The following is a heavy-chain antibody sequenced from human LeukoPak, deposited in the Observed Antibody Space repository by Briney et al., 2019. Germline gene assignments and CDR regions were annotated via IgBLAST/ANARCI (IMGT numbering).Heavy chain of an antibody. CDR3: ARHVSSPAGAFDI. Sequence: SQTLSLTCAVSGGSISSGGYSWSWIRQPPGKGLEWIGYIYHSGSTYYNPSLKSRVTISVDTSKNQFSLKLSSVTAADTAVYYCARHVSSPAGAFDIWGQGTMVTVSS. V-gene: IGHV4-30-2*03. D-gene: IGHD6-13*01. CDR1: GGSISSGGYS. CDR2: IYHSGST. J-gene: IGHJ3*02.